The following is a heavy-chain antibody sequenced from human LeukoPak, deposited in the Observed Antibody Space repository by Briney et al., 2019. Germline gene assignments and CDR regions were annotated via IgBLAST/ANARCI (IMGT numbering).Heavy chain of an antibody. D-gene: IGHD3-22*01. CDR2: IKSKTDGGTT. J-gene: IGHJ4*02. CDR3: TTVYDSSGYYRRGFDY. CDR1: GFTFSNAW. Sequence: GGSLRLSCAVSGFTFSNAWMDWVRQAPGKGLEWVGRIKSKTDGGTTDYAAPVKGRFTISRDDSKNTLYLQMNSLKTEDTAVYYCTTVYDSSGYYRRGFDYWGQGTLVTVSS. V-gene: IGHV3-15*07.